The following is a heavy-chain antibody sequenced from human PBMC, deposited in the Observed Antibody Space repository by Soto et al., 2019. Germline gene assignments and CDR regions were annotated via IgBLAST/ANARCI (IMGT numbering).Heavy chain of an antibody. CDR2: ISAYNGNT. Sequence: ASVKVSCKASGYTFTSYGISWVRQAPGQGLEWMGWISAYNGNTNYAQKLQGRVTMTTDTSTSTAYMELRRLRSDDTAVYYCAGTRIAAAGTVATNWFDPWGQGTLVTVSS. V-gene: IGHV1-18*01. CDR1: GYTFTSYG. J-gene: IGHJ5*02. CDR3: AGTRIAAAGTVATNWFDP. D-gene: IGHD6-13*01.